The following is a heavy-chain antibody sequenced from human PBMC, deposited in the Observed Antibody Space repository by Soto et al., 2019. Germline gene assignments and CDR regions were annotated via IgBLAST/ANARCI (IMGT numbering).Heavy chain of an antibody. CDR3: AREIFGVIISGGRDTFDI. V-gene: IGHV1-69*13. CDR2: IIPIFGTA. Sequence: SVKVSCKASGGTFSTYAISWVRQAPGQGLEWMGGIIPIFGTAKYAQKFQGRVTITADESTNTAYMEPSSLISEDTAVYYCAREIFGVIISGGRDTFDIWGQGTMVTVSS. J-gene: IGHJ3*02. D-gene: IGHD3-3*01. CDR1: GGTFSTYA.